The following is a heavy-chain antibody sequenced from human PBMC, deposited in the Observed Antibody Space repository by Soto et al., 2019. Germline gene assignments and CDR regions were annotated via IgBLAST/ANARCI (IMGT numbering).Heavy chain of an antibody. Sequence: GGSLRLSCAASGFTFSSYAMSWVRQAPGKGLEWVSAISGSGGSTYYADSVKGRFTISRDNSKNTLYLQMNSLRAEDTAVYYCAKDSSGWAPLYYYYGMDVWGQGTTVTVSS. CDR2: ISGSGGST. CDR3: AKDSSGWAPLYYYYGMDV. CDR1: GFTFSSYA. V-gene: IGHV3-23*01. J-gene: IGHJ6*02. D-gene: IGHD6-19*01.